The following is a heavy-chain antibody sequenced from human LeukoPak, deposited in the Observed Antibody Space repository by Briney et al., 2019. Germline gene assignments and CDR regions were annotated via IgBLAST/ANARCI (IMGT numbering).Heavy chain of an antibody. Sequence: PSETLSLTCSVSGGSINTYYWSWIRQPPGKGLEWIGYIYYSGSTNYNPSVKSRVTMSVDTSKNQFSLRLSSVTAADTAVYYCARGPIPVAVSIVYWGQGTLVTVSS. J-gene: IGHJ4*02. D-gene: IGHD6-19*01. CDR2: IYYSGST. CDR1: GGSINTYY. CDR3: ARGPIPVAVSIVY. V-gene: IGHV4-59*01.